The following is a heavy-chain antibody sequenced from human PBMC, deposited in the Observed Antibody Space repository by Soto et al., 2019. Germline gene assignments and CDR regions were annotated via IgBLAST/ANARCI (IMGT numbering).Heavy chain of an antibody. Sequence: ASVKVSCKASGYTFTSYGISWVRQAPGQGLEWMGWISAYNGNTNYAQKLQGRVTMTTDTSTSTAYMELRSLRSDDTAVYYFAKVGPYDSGSYMFRYNWFGPWGPGTLVTVSS. CDR3: AKVGPYDSGSYMFRYNWFGP. J-gene: IGHJ5*02. CDR1: GYTFTSYG. CDR2: ISAYNGNT. V-gene: IGHV1-18*01. D-gene: IGHD3-10*01.